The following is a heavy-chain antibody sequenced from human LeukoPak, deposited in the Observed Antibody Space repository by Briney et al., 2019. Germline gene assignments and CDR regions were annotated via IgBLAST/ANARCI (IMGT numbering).Heavy chain of an antibody. CDR1: GGTFSSYA. CDR3: AKIGIVVVPAAKKTPYYMDV. D-gene: IGHD2-2*01. J-gene: IGHJ6*03. CDR2: IIPIFGTA. V-gene: IGHV1-69*06. Sequence: ASVKVSCKASGGTFSSYAISWVRQAPGQGLEWMGGIIPIFGTANYAQKFQGRVTITADKSTSTAYMELSGLRSEDTAVYYCAKIGIVVVPAAKKTPYYMDVWGKGTTVTISS.